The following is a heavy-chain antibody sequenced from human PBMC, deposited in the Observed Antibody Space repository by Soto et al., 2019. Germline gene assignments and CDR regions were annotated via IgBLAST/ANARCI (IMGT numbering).Heavy chain of an antibody. CDR2: ISYDGSNK. J-gene: IGHJ5*02. V-gene: IGHV3-30*01. CDR3: ARDYYDRRGYADSSVP. CDR1: IFTFTSYA. Sequence: LRLSCAASIFTFTSYAMHWVRQAPGKGLEWVAVISYDGSNKYYANSVKARFTISRDNSKTTLYLQMTSLRAEATAVYYCARDYYDRRGYADSSVPWGHGTLVPVSS. D-gene: IGHD3-22*01.